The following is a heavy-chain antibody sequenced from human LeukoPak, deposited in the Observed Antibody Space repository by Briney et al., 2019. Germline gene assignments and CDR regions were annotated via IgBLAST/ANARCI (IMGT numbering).Heavy chain of an antibody. V-gene: IGHV3-23*01. J-gene: IGHJ4*02. CDR3: ARETTGMAPRGYFDD. D-gene: IGHD5-18*01. CDR2: IKGNGGST. Sequence: QPGGSLRLSCAVSGFTFSTYAMDWVRQGPGKGLGWVSVIKGNGGSTYYADSVKDRFTISRDNSKNTLYLQMSSLTVEDTAVYYCARETTGMAPRGYFDDWGQGTLVTVSS. CDR1: GFTFSTYA.